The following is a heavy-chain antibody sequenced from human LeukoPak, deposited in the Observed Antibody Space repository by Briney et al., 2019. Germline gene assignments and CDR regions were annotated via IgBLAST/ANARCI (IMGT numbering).Heavy chain of an antibody. Sequence: GGSLRLSCAASGFTFNIFGMHWVRQAPGKGLEWVSSISSSSSYIYYADSVKGRFTISRDNAKNSLYLQMNSLRAEDTAVYYCARDRAAMPPYYFDYWGQGTLVTVSS. CDR3: ARDRAAMPPYYFDY. J-gene: IGHJ4*02. CDR2: ISSSSSYI. V-gene: IGHV3-21*01. D-gene: IGHD2-2*01. CDR1: GFTFNIFG.